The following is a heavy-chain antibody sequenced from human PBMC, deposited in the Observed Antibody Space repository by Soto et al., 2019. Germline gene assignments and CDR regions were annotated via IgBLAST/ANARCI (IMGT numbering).Heavy chain of an antibody. V-gene: IGHV4-31*03. Sequence: SETLSLTCTVSGVSISSGGYYWNWIRQHPGKGLEWIGYIYYSGSTSYNPSLKSRVTISVDTTKNQFSLKLSSVTAADTAVYYCGRDPGAWGQGTLVTVSS. D-gene: IGHD4-17*01. CDR2: IYYSGST. CDR1: GVSISSGGYY. CDR3: GRDPGA. J-gene: IGHJ5*02.